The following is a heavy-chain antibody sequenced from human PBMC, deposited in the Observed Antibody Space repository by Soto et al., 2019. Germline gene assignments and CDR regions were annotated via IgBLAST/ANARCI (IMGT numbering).Heavy chain of an antibody. CDR3: AKSRGGTANGLDV. Sequence: EVQLVESGGDLVQPGRSLRLSCAASGFSFGDYAMHWVRQAPGKGLEWVSGISWKSASIGYADSVKGRFTISRDNAKNSLYLQMNSLSAEDTALYHCAKSRGGTANGLDVWGQETTVTVSS. CDR2: ISWKSASI. D-gene: IGHD2-15*01. V-gene: IGHV3-9*01. CDR1: GFSFGDYA. J-gene: IGHJ6*02.